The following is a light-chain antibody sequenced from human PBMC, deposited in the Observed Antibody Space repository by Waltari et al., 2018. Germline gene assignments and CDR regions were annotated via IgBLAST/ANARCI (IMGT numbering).Light chain of an antibody. CDR1: QSVKSN. CDR3: QQYDNWPPT. V-gene: IGKV3-15*01. CDR2: GAS. J-gene: IGKJ4*01. Sequence: EVMMTHFPALASVSPRERAALFCRASQSVKSNVAWYQQKPGQAPRLLLYGASTRATGVPVRFSGSGSGTEFTLTISSLQSEDFAVYYCQQYDNWPPTFGGGAKVEIK.